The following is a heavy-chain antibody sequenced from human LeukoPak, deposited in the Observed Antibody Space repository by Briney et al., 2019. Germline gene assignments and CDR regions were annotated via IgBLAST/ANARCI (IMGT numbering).Heavy chain of an antibody. J-gene: IGHJ4*02. D-gene: IGHD5-12*01. CDR1: GYTFNKYG. CDR2: VEYDGTNE. CDR3: ARDAGVKSIVAGADYNYFDF. Sequence: GGSLRLSCATSGYTFNKYGIHWVRQAPGKGLEWVSFVEYDGTNEYYADSVKGRFTVSRDNSKTTADLQMNSLRPEDTAVYYCARDAGVKSIVAGADYNYFDFWGQGTLVTVSS. V-gene: IGHV3-30*02.